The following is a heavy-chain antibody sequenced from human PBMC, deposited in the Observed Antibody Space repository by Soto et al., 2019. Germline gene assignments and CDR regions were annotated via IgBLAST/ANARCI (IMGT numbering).Heavy chain of an antibody. CDR1: GFIFSSHT. J-gene: IGHJ4*02. Sequence: GSLRLSCAASGFIFSSHTMNWVRQVPGKGLEWVSSISASSTYIYYADSLKGRFTISRDNAYNSLYLQVSSLRAEDTAVYYCARGWLRDPWMYWGQG. V-gene: IGHV3-21*01. D-gene: IGHD5-12*01. CDR2: ISASSTYI. CDR3: ARGWLRDPWMY.